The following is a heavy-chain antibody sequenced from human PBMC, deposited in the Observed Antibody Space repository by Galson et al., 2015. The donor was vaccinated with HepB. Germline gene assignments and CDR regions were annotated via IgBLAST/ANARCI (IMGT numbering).Heavy chain of an antibody. V-gene: IGHV3-30-3*01. D-gene: IGHD3-3*01. CDR2: ISYDGSNK. CDR3: ARDSRRSGYYRHYYYYYYMDV. J-gene: IGHJ6*03. CDR1: GFTFSSYA. Sequence: SLRLSCAASGFTFSSYAMHWVRQAPGKGLEWVAVISYDGSNKYYADSVKGRFTISRDNSKNTLYLQMNSLRAEDTAVYYCARDSRRSGYYRHYYYYYYMDVWGKGTTVTVSS.